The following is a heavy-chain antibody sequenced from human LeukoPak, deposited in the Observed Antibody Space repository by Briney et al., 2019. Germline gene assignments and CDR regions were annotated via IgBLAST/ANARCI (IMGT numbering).Heavy chain of an antibody. V-gene: IGHV4-31*03. CDR1: GGSISSGGYY. Sequence: PSQTLSLTCTVSGGSISSGGYYWSWIRQHPGKGLEWIGYIYYSGSTYYNPSLKSRVTISVDTSKNQFSLKLSSVTAADTAVYYCARGIDNMIVVADDAFDIWGQGTMVTVSS. CDR3: ARGIDNMIVVADDAFDI. D-gene: IGHD3-22*01. CDR2: IYYSGST. J-gene: IGHJ3*02.